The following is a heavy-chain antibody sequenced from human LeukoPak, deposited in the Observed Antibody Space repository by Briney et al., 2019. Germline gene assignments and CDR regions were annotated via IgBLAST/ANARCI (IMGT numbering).Heavy chain of an antibody. CDR1: GFTFSSYA. Sequence: GGSLRLSCAASGFTFSSYAMHWVRQAPGKGLEWAAVISYDGSNKFYADSVKGRFTISRDNSKNTLYLQMNSLRAEDTAVYYCARASGSYYFDYWGQGTLVTVSS. V-gene: IGHV3-30*04. J-gene: IGHJ4*02. D-gene: IGHD1-26*01. CDR2: ISYDGSNK. CDR3: ARASGSYYFDY.